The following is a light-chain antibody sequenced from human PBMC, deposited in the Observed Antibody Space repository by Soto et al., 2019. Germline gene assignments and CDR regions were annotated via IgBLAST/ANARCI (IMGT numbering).Light chain of an antibody. CDR2: GAS. CDR3: QQYNNWPPYT. CDR1: QSVSSN. V-gene: IGKV3-15*01. J-gene: IGKJ2*01. Sequence: EIVMTQSPATLSVSPGERATLSCRASQSVSSNLAWYQQKPGQAPRLLIYGASFRATGIPARFSGSGSGTEFTLTISSLQSEDLGVYYCQQYNNWPPYTFGQGTKLEIK.